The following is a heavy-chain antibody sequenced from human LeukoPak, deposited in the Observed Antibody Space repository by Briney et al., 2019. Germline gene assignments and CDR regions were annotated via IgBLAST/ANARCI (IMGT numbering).Heavy chain of an antibody. J-gene: IGHJ4*02. CDR2: IYYSGST. D-gene: IGHD5-24*01. CDR1: GGSFSGYY. V-gene: IGHV4-59*01. CDR3: ARERDSYNYD. Sequence: SETLSLTCAVYGGSFSGYYWSWIRQPPGKGLEWIGYIYYSGSTNYNPSLKSRVTISVDTSKNQFSLKLSSVTAADTAVYYCARERDSYNYDWGQGTLVTVSS.